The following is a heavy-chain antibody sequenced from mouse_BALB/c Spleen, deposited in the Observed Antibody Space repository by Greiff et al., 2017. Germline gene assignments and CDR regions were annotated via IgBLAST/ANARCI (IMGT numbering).Heavy chain of an antibody. CDR1: GYTFTGYY. Sequence: LVKPGASVKLSCTASGYTFTGYYMHWVKQSPGKSLEWIGYISCYNGATSYNQKFKGKATFTVDTSSSTAYMQFNSLTSEDSAVYYCARGWLRRIYAMDYWGQGTSVTVSS. J-gene: IGHJ4*01. CDR3: ARGWLRRIYAMDY. D-gene: IGHD2-2*01. V-gene: IGHV1S34*01. CDR2: ISCYNGAT.